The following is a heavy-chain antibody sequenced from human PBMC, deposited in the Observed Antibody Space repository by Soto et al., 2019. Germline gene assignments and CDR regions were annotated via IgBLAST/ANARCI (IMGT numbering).Heavy chain of an antibody. Sequence: QVQLVQSGAEVKKPGASVKVSCKASGYTFITYGVSWVRQAPGQGLDWLGGISTYNGNTRYAERLQGRVTMTTDTTTNTAYMELRNLRSDDTAVYYGARGPTDYYDNSANYFLDYWGQGTLVTVSS. J-gene: IGHJ4*02. CDR2: ISTYNGNT. CDR1: GYTFITYG. V-gene: IGHV1-18*01. D-gene: IGHD3-22*01. CDR3: ARGPTDYYDNSANYFLDY.